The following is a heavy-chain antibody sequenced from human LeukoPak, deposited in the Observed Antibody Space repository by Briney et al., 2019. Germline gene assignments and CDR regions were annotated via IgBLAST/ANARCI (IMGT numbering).Heavy chain of an antibody. D-gene: IGHD3-10*01. J-gene: IGHJ6*02. Sequence: PGGSWGFSWEAPESTFTTKAMSWFGKAPGKGLNWVSTISITGSDTYYADSVKGRFTISRDNSENTLYLQMNNLRAEDTAIHYCAKVPYSDYGSGRPPFMDVWGQGTTVAVSS. V-gene: IGHV3-23*01. CDR1: ESTFTTKA. CDR2: ISITGSDT. CDR3: AKVPYSDYGSGRPPFMDV.